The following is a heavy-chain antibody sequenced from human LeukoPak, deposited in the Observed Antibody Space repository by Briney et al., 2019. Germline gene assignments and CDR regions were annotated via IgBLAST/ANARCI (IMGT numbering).Heavy chain of an antibody. J-gene: IGHJ4*02. CDR3: LVQLERRGVDY. CDR1: GCTFTSYG. V-gene: IGHV1-18*01. Sequence: ASVKVSCKASGCTFTSYGISWVRQAPGQGLEWMGWISAYNGNTNYAQKLQGRVTMTTDTSTSTAYMELRSLRSDDTAVYYCLVQLERRGVDYWGQGTLVTVSS. CDR2: ISAYNGNT. D-gene: IGHD1-1*01.